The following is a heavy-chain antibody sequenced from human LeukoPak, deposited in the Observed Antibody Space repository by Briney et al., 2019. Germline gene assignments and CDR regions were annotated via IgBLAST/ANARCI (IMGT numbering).Heavy chain of an antibody. CDR1: GYSISSGYY. V-gene: IGHV4-38-2*02. D-gene: IGHD4-11*01. Sequence: SETLSLTCTVSGYSISSGYYWGWIRQPPGKGLEWIGSIYHSGSTYYNPSLKIRVTISVDTSKNQFSLKLSSVTAADTAVYYCARAATVTMDDAFDIWGQGTMVTVSS. CDR2: IYHSGST. J-gene: IGHJ3*02. CDR3: ARAATVTMDDAFDI.